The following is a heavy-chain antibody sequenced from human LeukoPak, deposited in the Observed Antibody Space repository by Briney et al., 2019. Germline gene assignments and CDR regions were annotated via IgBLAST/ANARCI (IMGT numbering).Heavy chain of an antibody. V-gene: IGHV1-69*05. J-gene: IGHJ4*02. CDR1: GGTFSSYA. D-gene: IGHD3-22*01. CDR3: ARDFATYYYDSSGYV. CDR2: IIPIFGTA. Sequence: SVKVSCKASGGTFSSYAISWVRQAPGQGLEWMGRIIPIFGTANYAQKFQGRATITTDESTSTAYMELSSLRSEDTAVYYCARDFATYYYDSSGYVWGQGTLVTVSS.